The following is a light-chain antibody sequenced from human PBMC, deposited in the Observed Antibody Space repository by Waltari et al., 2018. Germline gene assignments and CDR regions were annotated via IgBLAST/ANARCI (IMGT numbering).Light chain of an antibody. CDR3: AAWDDSLNGYV. CDR1: RSNIGSHT. V-gene: IGLV1-44*01. CDR2: SNN. J-gene: IGLJ1*01. Sequence: QSVLTQPPSASGTPGQRVTTPCSGSRSNIGSHTVNRYQQLPGTAPKLLIYSNNQRPSGVPDRFSGSKSGTSASLAISGLQSEDEADYYCAAWDDSLNGYVFGTGTKVTVL.